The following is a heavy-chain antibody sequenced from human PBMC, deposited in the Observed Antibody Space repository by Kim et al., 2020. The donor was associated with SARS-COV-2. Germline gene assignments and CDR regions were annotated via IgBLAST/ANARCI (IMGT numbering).Heavy chain of an antibody. Sequence: GGSLRLSCAASGFTFSSYGMHWVRQAPGKGLEWVAVISYDGSNKYYADSVKGRFTISRDNSKNTLYLQMNSLRAEDTAVYYCAKGGWGAFDIWGQGTMVTISS. CDR1: GFTFSSYG. J-gene: IGHJ3*02. CDR2: ISYDGSNK. CDR3: AKGGWGAFDI. V-gene: IGHV3-30*18. D-gene: IGHD6-19*01.